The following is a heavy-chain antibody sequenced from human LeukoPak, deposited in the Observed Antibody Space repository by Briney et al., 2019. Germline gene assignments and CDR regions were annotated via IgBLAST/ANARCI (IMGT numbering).Heavy chain of an antibody. CDR3: ARALTGNVLDY. V-gene: IGHV3-74*01. Sequence: PGGSLRLSCVVSGFTFSSYGMQWVRQAPGKGLVWVSRINSDGSLINFADSVKGRFTISRDNAQNTLYLQMNSLRAEDTAVYFCARALTGNVLDYWGQGTLVTVSS. J-gene: IGHJ4*02. D-gene: IGHD3-10*01. CDR2: INSDGSLI. CDR1: GFTFSSYG.